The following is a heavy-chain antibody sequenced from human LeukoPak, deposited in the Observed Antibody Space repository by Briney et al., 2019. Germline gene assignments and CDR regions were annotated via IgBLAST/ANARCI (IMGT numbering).Heavy chain of an antibody. CDR2: INQDGSET. CDR3: ARSEGKGVVDY. V-gene: IGHV3-7*01. J-gene: IGHJ4*02. CDR1: GFTLSSYW. D-gene: IGHD1-14*01. Sequence: PGGSLRLSCEVSGFTLSSYWMSWVRQAPGKGLEWVANINQDGSETYYVDSLNGRFTVSKDNAKQSLYLQMNSPRAEDTAVYYCARSEGKGVVDYWGQGTLVTVSS.